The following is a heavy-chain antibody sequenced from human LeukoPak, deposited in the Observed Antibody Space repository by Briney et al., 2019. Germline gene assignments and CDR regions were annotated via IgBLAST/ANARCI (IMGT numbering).Heavy chain of an antibody. V-gene: IGHV1-2*02. J-gene: IGHJ4*02. CDR1: GYTLTGYY. Sequence: ASVKVSCKASGYTLTGYYMHWVRQAPGQGLEWMGWINPNSGGTNYAQKFQGRVTMTRDTSTSTVYMELSSLRSEDTVVYYCARYPHCSSSTCNVIWGQGTLVTVSS. D-gene: IGHD2-2*01. CDR2: INPNSGGT. CDR3: ARYPHCSSSTCNVI.